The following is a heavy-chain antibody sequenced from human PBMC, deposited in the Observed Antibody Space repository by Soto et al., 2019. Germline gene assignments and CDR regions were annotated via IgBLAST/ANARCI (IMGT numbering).Heavy chain of an antibody. CDR1: GFIVSSNY. CDR3: AGVGFGSNSALLFNWFDP. V-gene: IGHV3-53*04. Sequence: GGSLRLSCAASGFIVSSNYMTWVRQAPGKGLEWVSVIYSVGSTYYADSVKGRFSISRHNYKNTPYHQMNSLRAEDTAGYYCAGVGFGSNSALLFNWFDPWGQGTLVTVSS. J-gene: IGHJ5*02. D-gene: IGHD6-13*01. CDR2: IYSVGST.